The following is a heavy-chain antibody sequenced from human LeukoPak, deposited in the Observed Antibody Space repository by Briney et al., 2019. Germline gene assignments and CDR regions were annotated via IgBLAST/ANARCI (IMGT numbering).Heavy chain of an antibody. V-gene: IGHV1-46*01. CDR2: INPRGGST. Sequence: ASVKVSCKASGYTFTSYYMHWVRQAPGQGLEWMGIINPRGGSTTYAQKFQGRVTMTSDTSTSTVYMELSSLRSEDTAVYYCAKEGYGSGSYYLDYWDQGTLVTVSS. D-gene: IGHD3-10*01. CDR3: AKEGYGSGSYYLDY. CDR1: GYTFTSYY. J-gene: IGHJ4*02.